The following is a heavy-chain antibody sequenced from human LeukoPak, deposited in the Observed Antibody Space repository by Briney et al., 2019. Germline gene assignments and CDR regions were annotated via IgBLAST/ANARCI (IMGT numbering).Heavy chain of an antibody. CDR1: GFTSSSYA. D-gene: IGHD6-13*01. CDR3: AKGVIAAVLANDY. V-gene: IGHV3-23*01. Sequence: PGGSLRLSCAASGFTSSSYAMNWVRQATGKGLEWVSFISGSGGDTHYADSVKGRFTISRDNSKNTLYLQMNSLRAEDTAVYYCAKGVIAAVLANDYWGQGTLVTVSS. CDR2: ISGSGGDT. J-gene: IGHJ4*02.